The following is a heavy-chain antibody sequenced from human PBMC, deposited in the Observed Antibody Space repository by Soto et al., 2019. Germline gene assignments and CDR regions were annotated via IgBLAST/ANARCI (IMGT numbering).Heavy chain of an antibody. CDR2: IGTAGDT. Sequence: GGSLRLSCAASGFTFSSFDMHWVRQATGKGLEWVSAIGTAGDTYYPGSVKGRFTISRENAKNSLYLQMNSLRAGDTAVYYCARAKWFGESFDAFDIWGQGTMVTVSS. J-gene: IGHJ3*02. V-gene: IGHV3-13*01. CDR3: ARAKWFGESFDAFDI. CDR1: GFTFSSFD. D-gene: IGHD3-10*01.